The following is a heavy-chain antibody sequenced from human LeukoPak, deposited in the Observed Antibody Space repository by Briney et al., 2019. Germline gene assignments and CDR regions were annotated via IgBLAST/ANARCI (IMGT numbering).Heavy chain of an antibody. CDR3: ARDDTSAHFFDY. CDR1: GFTFKIYS. CDR2: ISTSSSHM. D-gene: IGHD3-10*01. Sequence: PGGSLRLSCAASGFTFKIYSMNWVRQAPGKGLEWVSSISTSSSHMYYADSVKGRFTISRDNAKNSLYLQMNTLRAENTAVYYCARDDTSAHFFDYWGQGTLVTVSS. V-gene: IGHV3-21*01. J-gene: IGHJ4*02.